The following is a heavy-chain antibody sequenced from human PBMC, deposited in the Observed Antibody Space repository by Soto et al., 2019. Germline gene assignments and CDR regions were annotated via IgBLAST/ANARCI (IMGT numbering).Heavy chain of an antibody. CDR2: IYYSGST. CDR3: ARDSYGINMVRGVERAMDV. V-gene: IGHV4-31*03. Sequence: SETLSLTCTVSGGSISSGGYYWSWIRQHPGKGLEWIGYIYYSGSTYYNPSLKSRVTISVDTSKNQFSLKLRSVTAADTAVYYCARDSYGINMVRGVERAMDVWGQGTTVTVSS. CDR1: GGSISSGGYY. J-gene: IGHJ6*02. D-gene: IGHD3-10*01.